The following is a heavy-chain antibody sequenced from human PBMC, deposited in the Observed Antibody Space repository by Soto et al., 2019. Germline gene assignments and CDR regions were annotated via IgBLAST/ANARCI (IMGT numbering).Heavy chain of an antibody. CDR1: GFTFSNAW. Sequence: EVQLVESGGGLVKPGGSLRLSCAASGFTFSNAWMNWVRQAPGKGLEWVGRIKSKTDGGTTDYAAPVKGRFTISRDDSKNTLYLQMNSLKTEDTAVYYCTTASPIPGSGYSPRDYYYGMDVWGQGTTVTVSS. D-gene: IGHD3-3*01. CDR2: IKSKTDGGTT. CDR3: TTASPIPGSGYSPRDYYYGMDV. V-gene: IGHV3-15*07. J-gene: IGHJ6*02.